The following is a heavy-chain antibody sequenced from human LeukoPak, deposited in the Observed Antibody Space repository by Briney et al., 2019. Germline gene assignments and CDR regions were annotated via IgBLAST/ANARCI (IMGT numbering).Heavy chain of an antibody. D-gene: IGHD2-2*01. Sequence: PGGSLRLSCAASGFTFSSYSMTWVRQAPGKGLEWVSYISSSSTIYYADSVKGRFTISRDNAKNSLYLQMNSLRAEDTAVYYCARDGVGYCSSTSCPPFYWGQGTLVTVSS. CDR3: ARDGVGYCSSTSCPPFY. J-gene: IGHJ4*02. V-gene: IGHV3-48*01. CDR1: GFTFSSYS. CDR2: ISSSSTI.